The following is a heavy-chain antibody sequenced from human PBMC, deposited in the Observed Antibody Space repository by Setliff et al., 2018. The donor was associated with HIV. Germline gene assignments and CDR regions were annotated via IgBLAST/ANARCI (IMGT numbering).Heavy chain of an antibody. V-gene: IGHV4-61*01. CDR3: ATSPAGEILGSRPFYFDY. CDR1: GDSINSGNYY. CDR2: IYTSGST. Sequence: SETLSLTCTVSGDSINSGNYYWTWIRQPPGKGLEWIGYIYTSGSTSYNPSLKSRLTISLDTSKNQFSLKMRSVTAADTAVYYCATSPAGEILGSRPFYFDYWGQGTLVTVSS. D-gene: IGHD3-10*01. J-gene: IGHJ4*02.